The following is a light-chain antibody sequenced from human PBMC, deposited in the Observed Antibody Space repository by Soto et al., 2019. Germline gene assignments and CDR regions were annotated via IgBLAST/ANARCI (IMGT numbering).Light chain of an antibody. CDR2: EVS. Sequence: QSVLTQPASVSGSPGQSITISCTGTSSDVGGHNYVSWYQQHPGKAPKVMIYEVSNRPSGVSNRFSGSKSANTASLIISGLQAEDEADYYCSSYTSSNTLVFGGGTKVTVL. CDR3: SSYTSSNTLV. CDR1: SSDVGGHNY. J-gene: IGLJ2*01. V-gene: IGLV2-14*01.